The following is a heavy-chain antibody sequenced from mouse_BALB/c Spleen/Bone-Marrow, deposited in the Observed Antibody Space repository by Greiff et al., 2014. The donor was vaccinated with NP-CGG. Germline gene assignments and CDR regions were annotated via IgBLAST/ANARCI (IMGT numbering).Heavy chain of an antibody. CDR1: GFSLTSYG. J-gene: IGHJ3*01. V-gene: IGHV2-9*02. CDR2: IWAGGST. CDR3: ARDRGPPY. Sequence: VMLVESGPGLVAPSQSLSITCTVSGFSLTSYGVHRVRQPPGKGLEWLGVIWAGGSTNYNSALMSRLSISKDNSKSQVFLKMNSLQTYDTAMYYCARDRGPPYWGQGTLVTVSA. D-gene: IGHD3-3*01.